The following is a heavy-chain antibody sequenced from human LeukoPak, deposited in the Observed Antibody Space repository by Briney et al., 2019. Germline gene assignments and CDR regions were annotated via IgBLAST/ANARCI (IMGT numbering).Heavy chain of an antibody. Sequence: SETLSLTCAVYGGSFSGYYWSWIRQPPGKGLEWIGEINHSGSTNYNPSLKSRVTISVDTSKNQFSLKLSSVTAADTAVYYCARLVEAVAGYYYHYYYMDVWGKGTTVTISS. CDR3: ARLVEAVAGYYYHYYYMDV. CDR1: GGSFSGYY. D-gene: IGHD6-19*01. CDR2: INHSGST. V-gene: IGHV4-34*01. J-gene: IGHJ6*03.